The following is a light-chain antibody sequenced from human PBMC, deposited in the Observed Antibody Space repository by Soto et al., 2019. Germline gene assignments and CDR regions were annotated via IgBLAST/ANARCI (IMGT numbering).Light chain of an antibody. Sequence: QSALTQPASESGSPGQSITISCTGTSSDVGGYKYVSWYQQHPGKAPKLMIYEVNYRPSGVSNRFSGSKSGNTASLTISGLQAEDEGDYYCSSYTSSSTQVFGTGTKLTVL. V-gene: IGLV2-14*01. CDR2: EVN. CDR3: SSYTSSSTQV. J-gene: IGLJ1*01. CDR1: SSDVGGYKY.